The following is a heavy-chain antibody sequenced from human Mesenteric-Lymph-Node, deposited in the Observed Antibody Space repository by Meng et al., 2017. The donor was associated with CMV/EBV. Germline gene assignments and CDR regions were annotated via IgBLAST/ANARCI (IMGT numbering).Heavy chain of an antibody. V-gene: IGHV3-23*01. CDR1: GITNINYA. D-gene: IGHD3-22*01. Sequence: GESLKISCAASGITNINYAMSWVRQAPGKGLEWVSGFSGNGVTSWYADSVKGRFTISRDSSKNTLYVQMNSLRAEDTAVYYCAKNYYDNSGYYPDAFDVWGQGTMVTVSS. CDR2: FSGNGVTS. J-gene: IGHJ3*01. CDR3: AKNYYDNSGYYPDAFDV.